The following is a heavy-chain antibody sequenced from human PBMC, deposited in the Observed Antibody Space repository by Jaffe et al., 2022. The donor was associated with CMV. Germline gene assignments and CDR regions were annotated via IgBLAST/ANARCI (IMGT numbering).Heavy chain of an antibody. V-gene: IGHV3-21*01. Sequence: EVQLVESGGGLVQPGGSLRLSCAASGFTFSNYNMNWIRQAPGKGLEWVSSISPTGSYIFSADSLKGRFSISRDNAKNSLYLQMNGLRADDTAVYYCARRDDWGQGTLVTVSS. J-gene: IGHJ4*02. CDR2: ISPTGSYI. CDR1: GFTFSNYN. CDR3: ARRDD.